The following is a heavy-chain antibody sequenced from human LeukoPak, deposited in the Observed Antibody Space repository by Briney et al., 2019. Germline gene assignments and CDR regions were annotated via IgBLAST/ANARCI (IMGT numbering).Heavy chain of an antibody. CDR1: GGSFSGYY. D-gene: IGHD5-12*01. CDR2: IYYSGST. J-gene: IGHJ4*02. V-gene: IGHV4-31*11. Sequence: SETLSLTCAVYGGSFSGYYWSWIRQHPGKGLEWIGYIYYSGSTYYNPSLKSRVTISVDTSKNQFSLKLSSVTAADTAVYYCARAVDIVATILFDYWGQGTLVTVSP. CDR3: ARAVDIVATILFDY.